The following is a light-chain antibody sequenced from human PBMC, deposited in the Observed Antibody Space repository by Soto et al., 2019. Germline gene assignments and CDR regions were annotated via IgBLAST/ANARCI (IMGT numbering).Light chain of an antibody. CDR3: QQYNNYPYT. J-gene: IGKJ2*01. V-gene: IGKV1-5*03. CDR1: QSISNW. CDR2: KAS. Sequence: DIQMTQSPSTRSASLGDRVTITCRASQSISNWLAWYQQKPGKAPKLLIYKASTLESGVPSRFSGSGSGTDFTLTISSLQPDDFATYYCQQYNNYPYTFGQGTKLEIK.